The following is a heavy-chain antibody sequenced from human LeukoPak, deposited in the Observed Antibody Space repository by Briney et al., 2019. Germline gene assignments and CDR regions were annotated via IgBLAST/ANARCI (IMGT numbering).Heavy chain of an antibody. V-gene: IGHV3-21*04. CDR1: GFIFSRYS. D-gene: IGHD4-11*01. J-gene: IGHJ5*01. Sequence: PGGSLRLSCAASGFIFSRYSMNWVRQTPGRGLEWVASISSSSNYMYYTDSVKGRFTISRDNSKNTLYLQMNSLRAEDTAVYYCAKDPLDGYSPNWFDSWGQGTLVTVSS. CDR3: AKDPLDGYSPNWFDS. CDR2: ISSSSNYM.